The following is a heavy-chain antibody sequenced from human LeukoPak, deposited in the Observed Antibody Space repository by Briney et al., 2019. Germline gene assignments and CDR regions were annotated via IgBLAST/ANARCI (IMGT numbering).Heavy chain of an antibody. D-gene: IGHD3-3*01. CDR1: WYRFTSYC. Sequence: GGAPQILFCGSWYRFTSYCNGWGRRRPRKGVEWRGIIYSGDCDTKYSQSFQGQVIISDDKSKNTAYLEWNSLTASDTAMYYCARSKIFGLKASCNIWGEGTMVTVS. J-gene: IGHJ3*02. V-gene: IGHV5-51*01. CDR3: ARSKIFGLKASCNI. CDR2: IYSGDCDT.